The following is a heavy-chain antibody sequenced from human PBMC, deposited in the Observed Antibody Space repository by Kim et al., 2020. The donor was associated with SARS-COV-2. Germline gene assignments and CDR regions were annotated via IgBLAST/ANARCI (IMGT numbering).Heavy chain of an antibody. Sequence: RVTISVDTSKNQFSLKLSSVTAADTAVYYCARVRVQRITMIVVVSYAFDIWGQGTMVTVSS. CDR3: ARVRVQRITMIVVVSYAFDI. V-gene: IGHV4-39*01. D-gene: IGHD3-22*01. J-gene: IGHJ3*02.